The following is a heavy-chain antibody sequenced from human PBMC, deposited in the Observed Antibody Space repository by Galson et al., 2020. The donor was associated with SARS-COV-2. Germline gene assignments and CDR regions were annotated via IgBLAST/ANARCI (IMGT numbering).Heavy chain of an antibody. CDR3: ASGSRDVTMMRMIATAASYYFDF. Sequence: SETLSLTCAVYGGSFSGYYRGWIRKPPEKGLEWIGDINPTGSINYNQSLTRRGTITKETSKNQISLRLRSVTAADTSMYFCASGSRDVTMMRMIATAASYYFDFWGEGSLVTVSS. CDR1: GGSFSGYY. J-gene: IGHJ4*02. CDR2: INPTGSI. D-gene: IGHD3-22*01. V-gene: IGHV4-34*01.